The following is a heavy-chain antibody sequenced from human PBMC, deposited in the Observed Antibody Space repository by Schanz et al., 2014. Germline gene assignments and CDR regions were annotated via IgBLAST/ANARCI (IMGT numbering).Heavy chain of an antibody. CDR1: GGSFSGYY. Sequence: QVQVLQWGAGLLKPSETLSLTCAVYGGSFSGYYWSWIRQPPGKGLEWIAEINHGGSTNYNPSLKSRVTISVDTSKNQFSLNLSSATAADTTVYYCARHWGHGGLPGDLWGHGTMVTASS. V-gene: IGHV4-34*01. CDR3: ARHWGHGGLPGDL. CDR2: INHGGST. J-gene: IGHJ3*01. D-gene: IGHD3-16*01.